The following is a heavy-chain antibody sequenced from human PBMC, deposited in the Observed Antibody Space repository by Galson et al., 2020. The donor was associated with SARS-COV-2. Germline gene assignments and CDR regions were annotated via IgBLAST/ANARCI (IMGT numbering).Heavy chain of an antibody. Sequence: GGSLRLSCEASGFSFSTYGMHWVRQAPGKGLAWVAVIWHDGSTKDYVDSVKGRFTISRDNSKNTLYLQMDSLRVEDTAGYYCGREVVIDGNGYGLEVWGQGTTVTVSS. V-gene: IGHV3-33*01. J-gene: IGHJ6*02. CDR3: GREVVIDGNGYGLEV. D-gene: IGHD2-21*01. CDR1: GFSFSTYG. CDR2: IWHDGSTK.